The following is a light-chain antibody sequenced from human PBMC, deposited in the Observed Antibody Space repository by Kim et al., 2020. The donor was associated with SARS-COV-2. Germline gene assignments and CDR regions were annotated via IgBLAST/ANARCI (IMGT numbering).Light chain of an antibody. CDR1: RSNIGNNP. CDR3: ATWDNSLSVGV. Sequence: QSVLTQPPSVSAAPGQKVTISCSGSRSNIGNNPVSWYQQFPGTAPKLLTYVNDKRPSGIPDRFSHSKFGTSATLGITGLRTGDEADYYCATWDNSLSVGVFGGGTQLTVL. V-gene: IGLV1-51*01. J-gene: IGLJ3*02. CDR2: VND.